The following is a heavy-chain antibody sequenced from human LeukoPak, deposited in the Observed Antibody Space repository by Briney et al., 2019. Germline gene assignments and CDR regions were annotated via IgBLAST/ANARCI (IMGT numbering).Heavy chain of an antibody. D-gene: IGHD3-22*01. CDR2: IYYSGST. J-gene: IGHJ4*02. Sequence: SQTLSLTCAVAGGSISSGGYSWSWIRQPPGKGLEWIGYIYYSGSTNYNPSLKSRVTISVDTSKNQFSLKLSSVTAADTAVYYCARERWSLNSYDSSGPSSGEFDYWGQGTLVTVSS. V-gene: IGHV4-61*08. CDR1: GGSISSGGYS. CDR3: ARERWSLNSYDSSGPSSGEFDY.